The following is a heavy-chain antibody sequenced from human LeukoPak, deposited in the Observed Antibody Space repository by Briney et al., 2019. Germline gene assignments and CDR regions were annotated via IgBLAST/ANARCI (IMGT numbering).Heavy chain of an antibody. Sequence: PSETLSLTCTVSGDSISSGDYYWSWIRQPPGKGLEWIGYIYYSGNTYYNPSLQSRVTISVDTSKNQFSLNLSSVTAADTAVFYCARGHDYFDYWGQGTLVTVSS. CDR2: IYYSGNT. V-gene: IGHV4-30-4*08. CDR3: ARGHDYFDY. CDR1: GDSISSGDYY. J-gene: IGHJ4*02.